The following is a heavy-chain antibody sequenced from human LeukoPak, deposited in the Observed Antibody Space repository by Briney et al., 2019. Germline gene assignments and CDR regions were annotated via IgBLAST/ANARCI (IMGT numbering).Heavy chain of an antibody. CDR2: INHSGST. V-gene: IGHV4-34*01. CDR1: GGSFSGYY. D-gene: IGHD2-2*02. CDR3: ARRGYCSSTSCYTDYWYFDL. J-gene: IGHJ2*01. Sequence: SETLSLTCAVYGGSFSGYYWSWIHQPPGKGLEWIGEINHSGSTNYNPSLKSRVTMSVDTSKNQFSLKLSSVTAADTAVYYCARRGYCSSTSCYTDYWYFDLWGRGTLVTVSS.